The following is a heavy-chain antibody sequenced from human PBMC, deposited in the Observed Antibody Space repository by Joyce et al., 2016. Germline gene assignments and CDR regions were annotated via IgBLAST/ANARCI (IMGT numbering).Heavy chain of an antibody. D-gene: IGHD1-14*01. Sequence: QVQLVQSGAQVKKPGSSLKVSCTASGGTFTNYAFNWVRQAPGQGLEWMGGIIPNFGAPSYAPKFQCRVTISADVSTSTVYMEVRNLRSEDTAVYYCATSDLMSVTGTGWFDPWGQGTLVTVSS. CDR3: ATSDLMSVTGTGWFDP. J-gene: IGHJ5*02. CDR2: IIPNFGAP. V-gene: IGHV1-69*01. CDR1: GGTFTNYA.